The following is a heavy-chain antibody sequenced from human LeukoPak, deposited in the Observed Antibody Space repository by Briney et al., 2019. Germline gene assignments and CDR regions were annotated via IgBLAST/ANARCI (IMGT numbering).Heavy chain of an antibody. Sequence: SETLSLTCTVSGGSISSGGYYWSWLRQHPGKGLEWIGYIYYSGSTYYNPSLKSRVTISVDTSKNQFSLKLSSVTAADTAVYYCARLVVAATNWFDPWGQGTLVTVSS. D-gene: IGHD2-15*01. CDR3: ARLVVAATNWFDP. CDR1: GGSISSGGYY. CDR2: IYYSGST. V-gene: IGHV4-31*03. J-gene: IGHJ5*02.